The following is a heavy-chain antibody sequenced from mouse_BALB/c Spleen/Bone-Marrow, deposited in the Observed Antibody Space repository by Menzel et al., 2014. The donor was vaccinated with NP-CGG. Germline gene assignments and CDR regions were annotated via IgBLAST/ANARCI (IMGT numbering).Heavy chain of an antibody. D-gene: IGHD2-10*02. J-gene: IGHJ3*01. CDR2: SRNKAKHYTT. V-gene: IGHV7-1*02. CDR1: GFTFSDFY. Sequence: EVKLVESGGGLVQPGDSLRLSCAPSGFTFSDFYMEWVRRPPGKRLEWIAASRNKAKHYTTEYSASVKGRFIVSRDTSQSILYLQMNALRAEDTAIYYCARDVGYGNYFVYWGQGTLVTVSA. CDR3: ARDVGYGNYFVY.